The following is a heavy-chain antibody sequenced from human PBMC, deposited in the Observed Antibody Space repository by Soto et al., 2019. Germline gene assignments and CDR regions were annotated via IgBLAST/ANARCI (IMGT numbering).Heavy chain of an antibody. CDR2: INHSGST. V-gene: IGHV4-34*01. CDR1: GGSFSGYY. D-gene: IGHD6-13*01. CDR3: ASRIAAAGYYYYYYMDV. J-gene: IGHJ6*03. Sequence: PSETLSLTCAVYGGSFSGYYWSWIRQPPGKGLEWIGEINHSGSTNYNPSLKSRVTISVDTSKNQFSLKLSSVTAADTAVYYCASRIAAAGYYYYYYMDVWGKGTTVTVS.